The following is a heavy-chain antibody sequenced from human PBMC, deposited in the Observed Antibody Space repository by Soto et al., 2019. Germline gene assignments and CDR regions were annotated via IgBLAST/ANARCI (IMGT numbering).Heavy chain of an antibody. Sequence: SETLSLTCAVYGGSFSGYYRSWIRQPPGKGLEWIGEINHSGSTNYNPSLKSRVTISVDTSKNQFSLKLSSVTAADTAVYYCASGTRNIVATKSPNWFDPWGQGTLVTVSS. J-gene: IGHJ5*02. D-gene: IGHD5-12*01. CDR2: INHSGST. CDR3: ASGTRNIVATKSPNWFDP. CDR1: GGSFSGYY. V-gene: IGHV4-34*01.